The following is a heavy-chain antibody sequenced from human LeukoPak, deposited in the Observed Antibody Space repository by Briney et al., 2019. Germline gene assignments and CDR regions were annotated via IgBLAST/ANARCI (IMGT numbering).Heavy chain of an antibody. CDR3: ARDSRYPTVAFDI. Sequence: SVKVSCKASGGTFSSYAISWVRQAPGQGLEWMGGIIPIFGTANYAQKFQGRVTITADESTSTAYMELSSLRSEDTAVYYCARDSRYPTVAFDIWGEGTMVTVSS. D-gene: IGHD3-9*01. CDR1: GGTFSSYA. V-gene: IGHV1-69*13. J-gene: IGHJ3*02. CDR2: IIPIFGTA.